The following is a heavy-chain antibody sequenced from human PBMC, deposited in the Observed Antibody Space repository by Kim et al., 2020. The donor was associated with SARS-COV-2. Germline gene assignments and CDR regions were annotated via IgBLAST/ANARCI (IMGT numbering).Heavy chain of an antibody. CDR3: AKGSYGSRTDLDHYYYFAM. CDR2: INPFFDTT. J-gene: IGHJ6*01. Sequence: SVKVSCKTSGSAFSNFAINWVRQAPGQGLEWMGGINPFFDTTAYGQKFRGRVTITADESTRTSYMELTNLKSEDTAIYYCAKGSYGSRTDLDHYYYFAM. D-gene: IGHD3-10*01. CDR1: GSAFSNFA. V-gene: IGHV1-69*13.